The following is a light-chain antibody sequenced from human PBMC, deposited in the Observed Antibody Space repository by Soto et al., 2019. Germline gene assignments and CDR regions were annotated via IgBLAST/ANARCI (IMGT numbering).Light chain of an antibody. J-gene: IGKJ1*01. CDR1: QSISSW. V-gene: IGKV1-5*03. Sequence: DILMTQSPSTLSASVGDRVTITCRASQSISSWLAWYQQKPGKAPKLLIYKASSLESGVPSRFSGSGSGTEFTLTISSLQPDDFATYYCQQHDSFSPTFGQGTKVEIK. CDR3: QQHDSFSPT. CDR2: KAS.